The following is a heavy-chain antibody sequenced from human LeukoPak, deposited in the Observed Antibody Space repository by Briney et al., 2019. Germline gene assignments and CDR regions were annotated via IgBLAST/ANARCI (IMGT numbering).Heavy chain of an antibody. Sequence: GGSLRLSCAASGFTFSSYETNWVRQAPGKGLEWVSYISSSGSTIYYADSVKGRFTVSRDNAENSLYLQMNSLRAEDTAVYYCARGSYRPDYWGQGTLVTVSS. V-gene: IGHV3-48*03. J-gene: IGHJ4*02. D-gene: IGHD1-26*01. CDR3: ARGSYRPDY. CDR2: ISSSGSTI. CDR1: GFTFSSYE.